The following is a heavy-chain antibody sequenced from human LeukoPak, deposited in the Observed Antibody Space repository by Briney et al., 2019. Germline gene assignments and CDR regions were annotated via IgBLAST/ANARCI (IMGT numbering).Heavy chain of an antibody. D-gene: IGHD1-26*01. V-gene: IGHV3-30*04. CDR2: VSKDGNTK. CDR1: GFTFSTYA. J-gene: IGHJ2*01. CDR3: AKDRTVGASYWYFDL. Sequence: GGSLRLSCVASGFTFSTYAIHWVRQAPGKGLEWVAVVSKDGNTKYYADSVKGRFTISRDSSKNTLFLHMNTLRAEDTAIYYCAKDRTVGASYWYFDLWGRGTLVTVSS.